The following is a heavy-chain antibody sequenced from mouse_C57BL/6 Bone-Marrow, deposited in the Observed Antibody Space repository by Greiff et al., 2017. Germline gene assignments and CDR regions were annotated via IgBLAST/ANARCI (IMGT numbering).Heavy chain of an antibody. J-gene: IGHJ3*01. CDR3: TRGDYGSSPWFAY. CDR1: GYTFTDYE. D-gene: IGHD1-1*01. CDR2: IDPETGGT. Sequence: QVHVKQSGAELVRPGASVTLSCKASGYTFTDYEMHWVKQTPVHGLEWIGAIDPETGGTAYNQKFKGKAILTADKSSSTAYMELRSLTSEDSAVYDCTRGDYGSSPWFAYWGQGTLVTVSA. V-gene: IGHV1-15*01.